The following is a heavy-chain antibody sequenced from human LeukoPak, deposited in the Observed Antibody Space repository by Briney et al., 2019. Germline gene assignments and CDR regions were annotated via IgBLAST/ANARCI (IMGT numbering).Heavy chain of an antibody. CDR3: ARRRIPATITGSKLSSRFDT. J-gene: IGHJ1*01. Sequence: SETLSLTCAVYGESFVGYYWAWIRQPPGKGLEWIGEIDYTGSTNYNPSLKSRIKMSVDTSKNQFSVNLNSVTAADTAFYYCARRRIPATITGSKLSSRFDTRGQGTLVTVSS. CDR2: IDYTGST. V-gene: IGHV4-34*01. D-gene: IGHD5-12*01. CDR1: GESFVGYY.